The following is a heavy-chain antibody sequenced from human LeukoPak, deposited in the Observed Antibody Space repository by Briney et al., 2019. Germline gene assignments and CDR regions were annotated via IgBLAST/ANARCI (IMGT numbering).Heavy chain of an antibody. J-gene: IGHJ4*02. V-gene: IGHV3-23*01. CDR3: ARGSGSSWYFYFDY. Sequence: GGSLRLSCVPSGFTFSSFAMTWVRQAPGKGLEWVSSISGSGGTTYYADSIKGRFTISRDNAKNSVYLQMNSLRAEDTALYYCARGSGSSWYFYFDYWGQGTLVTVSS. D-gene: IGHD6-13*01. CDR1: GFTFSSFA. CDR2: ISGSGGTT.